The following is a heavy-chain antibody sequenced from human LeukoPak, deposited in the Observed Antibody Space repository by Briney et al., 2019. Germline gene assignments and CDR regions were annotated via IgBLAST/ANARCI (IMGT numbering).Heavy chain of an antibody. CDR2: IWYDGSNK. Sequence: PGGSLRLSCAASGFTFSSYGMHWVRQAPGKGLEWVAVIWYDGSNKYYADSVKGRFTISRDNSKNTLYLQMNSLRAEDTAVYYCAREEYSGSSNFDYWGQGTLVTVSS. CDR3: AREEYSGSSNFDY. V-gene: IGHV3-33*01. CDR1: GFTFSSYG. J-gene: IGHJ4*02. D-gene: IGHD1-26*01.